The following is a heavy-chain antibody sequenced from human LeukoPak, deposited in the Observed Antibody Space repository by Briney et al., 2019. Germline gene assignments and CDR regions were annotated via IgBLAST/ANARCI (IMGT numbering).Heavy chain of an antibody. CDR3: AKGVLGHCSSTSCPKHYCFDY. CDR1: GGSFSGYY. D-gene: IGHD2-2*01. J-gene: IGHJ4*02. CDR2: INHSGST. Sequence: SETLSLTCAVYGGSFSGYYWSWIPQPPGKGLEWSGEINHSGSTNYNPSLKSRVTISVDTSKNKFSLKLSSLTAADTAVYYCAKGVLGHCSSTSCPKHYCFDYWGQETLVTVSS. V-gene: IGHV4-34*01.